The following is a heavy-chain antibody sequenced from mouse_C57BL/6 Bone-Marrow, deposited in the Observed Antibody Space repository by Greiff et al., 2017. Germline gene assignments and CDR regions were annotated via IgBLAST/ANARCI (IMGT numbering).Heavy chain of an antibody. V-gene: IGHV8-12*01. CDR1: GFSLSTSGMG. D-gene: IGHD1-1*01. CDR3: ARLFYGSSYVPHYYAMDY. J-gene: IGHJ4*01. Sequence: QVTLTESCPWILQSSQTLSLTCSFSGFSLSTSGMGVSWIRQPSGKCLSWLAHIYWDADQRYNPSLTSHLTLSKDTCRKQVFLKITSVYTADTATYYCARLFYGSSYVPHYYAMDYWGQGTSVTVAS. CDR2: IYWDADQ.